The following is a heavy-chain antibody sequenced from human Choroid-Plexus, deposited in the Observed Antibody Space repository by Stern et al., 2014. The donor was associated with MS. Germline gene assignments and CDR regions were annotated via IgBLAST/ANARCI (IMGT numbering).Heavy chain of an antibody. CDR2: INPNTGGT. V-gene: IGHV1-2*02. D-gene: IGHD3-3*01. CDR3: ARDQRGITIFGVVTDYYYLGMGV. J-gene: IGHJ6*02. Sequence: VQLVESGAEVKKPGASVKVSCKTSGYIFTGYYIHWVRQAPGQGLEWMAWINPNTGGTKHAQKFQGRVTMSRDTSISTAYVELSSLTSDDTAVYYCARDQRGITIFGVVTDYYYLGMGVWGQGTTVTVSS. CDR1: GYIFTGYY.